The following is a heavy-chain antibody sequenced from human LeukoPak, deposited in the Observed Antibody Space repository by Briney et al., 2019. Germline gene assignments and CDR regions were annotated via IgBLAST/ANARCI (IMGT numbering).Heavy chain of an antibody. CDR1: GYTFTGYY. CDR2: INPNSGGT. J-gene: IGHJ4*02. V-gene: IGHV1-2*02. Sequence: GASVKVSCKASGYTFTGYYMHWVRQAPGQGLEWMGWINPNSGGTNYAQKFQGRVTMTRDTSISTAYMELSSVRSEDTAVYCCARGVGQLERRGMSPLGYWGQGTLVTVSS. CDR3: ARGVGQLERRGMSPLGY. D-gene: IGHD1-1*01.